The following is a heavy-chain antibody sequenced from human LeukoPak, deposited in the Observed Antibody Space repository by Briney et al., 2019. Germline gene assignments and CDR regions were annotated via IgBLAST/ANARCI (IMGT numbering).Heavy chain of an antibody. CDR2: ISRSGSTK. CDR1: GFTFSDYN. V-gene: IGHV3-11*01. J-gene: IGHJ6*03. D-gene: IGHD2-2*01. CDR3: AREGVVPAAIWGRYMDV. Sequence: PGGSLRLSCAASGFTFSDYNMRWIRQAPGKGLEWVSSISRSGSTKYYADSVKGRFTISRDNAKNSLFLQMNSLRAEDTALYYCAREGVVPAAIWGRYMDVWGKGTTVTVSS.